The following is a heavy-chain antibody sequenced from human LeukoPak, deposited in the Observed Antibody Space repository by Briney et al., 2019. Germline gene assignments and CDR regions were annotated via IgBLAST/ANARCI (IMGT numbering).Heavy chain of an antibody. CDR3: AGTYYDILTGPPLYYGMDV. V-gene: IGHV4-34*01. J-gene: IGHJ6*02. Sequence: SETLSLTCAVYGGSFSGYYWSWIRQPSGKGLEWIGEINHSGSTNYNPSLKSRVTISVDTSKNQFSLKLSSVTAADTAVYYCAGTYYDILTGPPLYYGMDVWGQGTTVTVSS. CDR1: GGSFSGYY. CDR2: INHSGST. D-gene: IGHD3-9*01.